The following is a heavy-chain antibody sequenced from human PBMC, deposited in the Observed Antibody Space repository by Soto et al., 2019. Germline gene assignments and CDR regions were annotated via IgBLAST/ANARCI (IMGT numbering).Heavy chain of an antibody. CDR1: GFSLSTSGVG. CDR2: IYWDDDK. V-gene: IGHV2-5*02. J-gene: IGHJ4*02. D-gene: IGHD3-10*01. CDR3: AHRSVRVLLDY. Sequence: QITLKESGPTLVKPTQTLTLTCTFSGFSLSTSGVGVGWIRQPPGKALEWLALIYWDDDKRYSPSLKSRLTTTTDTSQNQLVLTLTNMYPVDTATYYCAHRSVRVLLDYWRQGTLVTVSS.